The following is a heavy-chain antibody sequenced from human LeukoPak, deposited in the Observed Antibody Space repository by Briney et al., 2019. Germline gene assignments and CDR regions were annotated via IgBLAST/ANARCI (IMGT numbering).Heavy chain of an antibody. Sequence: ASVKVSCKASGYTFTTYGTSWVRQAPGQGLEWMGWISAYNGNTNYAQKLQGRVTMTTDTSTSTAYMELRSLTSDDTAVYYCASGDGFLYYFDFWGQGTLVTASS. J-gene: IGHJ4*02. V-gene: IGHV1-18*01. CDR2: ISAYNGNT. CDR1: GYTFTTYG. CDR3: ASGDGFLYYFDF. D-gene: IGHD5-24*01.